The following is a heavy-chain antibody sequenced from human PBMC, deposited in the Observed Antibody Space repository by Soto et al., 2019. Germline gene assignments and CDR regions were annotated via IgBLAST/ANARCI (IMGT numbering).Heavy chain of an antibody. V-gene: IGHV4-31*03. CDR2: ISYSGST. J-gene: IGHJ5*02. Sequence: SETLSLTCTVSGGSISSGGYYWNWIRQHPGKGLEWIGSISYSGSTSYNPSLKSRLTISVDRSKSQFSLNLSSVTAADTAVYYCARRDRSGYSYWLDTWGQGTLVTVSS. CDR1: GGSISSGGYY. D-gene: IGHD3-22*01. CDR3: ARRDRSGYSYWLDT.